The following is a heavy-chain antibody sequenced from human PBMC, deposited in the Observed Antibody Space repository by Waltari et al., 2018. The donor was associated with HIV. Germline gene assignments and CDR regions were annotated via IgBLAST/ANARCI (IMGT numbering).Heavy chain of an antibody. J-gene: IGHJ4*01. D-gene: IGHD3-16*01. V-gene: IGHV3-23*01. CDR2: ISSNGESS. Sequence: EVQLLESGGRLIPPGGSLRLSCEATGFTFTNYFMNWVRQAPGKGLQWVSCISSNGESSFYVDSLKGRATVSRDNMKSTMFLDITNLKVEDTAIYYCARALGVVSGAPKFFDYWGRGTLVSVS. CDR3: ARALGVVSGAPKFFDY. CDR1: GFTFTNYF.